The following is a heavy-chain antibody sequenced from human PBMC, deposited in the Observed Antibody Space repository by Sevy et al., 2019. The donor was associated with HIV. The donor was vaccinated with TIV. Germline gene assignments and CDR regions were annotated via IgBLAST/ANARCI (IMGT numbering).Heavy chain of an antibody. Sequence: GGSLRLSCAASGFTLGDFALHWVRHIPGKGLEWVAVISYDGDTKFYADVAKGRFTISRDNSKNTLYLHVNSLRIEDTAVYYCARSLYSTGYHRQSYFHYSLDVWGQGTTVTVSS. CDR1: GFTLGDFA. V-gene: IGHV3-30-3*01. CDR3: ARSLYSTGYHRQSYFHYSLDV. D-gene: IGHD6-19*01. CDR2: ISYDGDTK. J-gene: IGHJ6*02.